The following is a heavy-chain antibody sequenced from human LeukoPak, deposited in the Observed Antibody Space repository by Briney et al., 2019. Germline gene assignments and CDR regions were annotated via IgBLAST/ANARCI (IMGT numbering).Heavy chain of an antibody. V-gene: IGHV1-69*01. CDR3: ARDPPRYQLLSSPLPFDY. Sequence: SVKDSCKASGGTFSSFAISLVRQAPGQRLGWMGDIIPIYGIANYAQKLQGRVTITADESTSTAYMELSRLRSDDTAVYYCARDPPRYQLLSSPLPFDYWGQGTLVTVSS. CDR2: IIPIYGIA. D-gene: IGHD2-2*01. J-gene: IGHJ4*02. CDR1: GGTFSSFA.